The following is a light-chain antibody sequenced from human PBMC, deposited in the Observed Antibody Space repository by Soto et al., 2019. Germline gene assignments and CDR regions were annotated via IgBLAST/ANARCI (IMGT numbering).Light chain of an antibody. CDR1: QSVSNNY. Sequence: EIVLTQSPGTLSLSPGERATLSCRASQSVSNNYLAWYQQKPGQAPRLLIYGASNRATGIPDRFSGSGSGTDFTLTISSLEPEDFAVYYCQQRSNWATFGPGTKVDIK. CDR2: GAS. CDR3: QQRSNWAT. J-gene: IGKJ3*01. V-gene: IGKV3D-20*02.